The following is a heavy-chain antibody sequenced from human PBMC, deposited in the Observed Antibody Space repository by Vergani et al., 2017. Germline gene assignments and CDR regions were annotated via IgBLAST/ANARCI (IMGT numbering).Heavy chain of an antibody. Sequence: VQLVESGGGLVQPGGSLRLSCTASGFTFSNYWMQWVRQAPGKGLMWVSRINSDGDSTSYADSVKGRFTISRDNAKNTLYLQMDSLRAEDTAVYHCVRERAPFDAFDVWGQGTMVTVSS. V-gene: IGHV3-74*01. CDR1: GFTFSNYW. J-gene: IGHJ3*01. CDR2: INSDGDST. CDR3: VRERAPFDAFDV.